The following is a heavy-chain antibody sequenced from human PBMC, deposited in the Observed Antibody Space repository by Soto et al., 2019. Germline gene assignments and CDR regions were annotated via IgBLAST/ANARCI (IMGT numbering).Heavy chain of an antibody. CDR1: GFTFSSYS. J-gene: IGHJ3*01. CDR2: ISSSSSYI. V-gene: IGHV3-21*01. Sequence: GGSLRLSCAASGFTFSSYSMNWVRQAPGKGLEWVSSISSSSSYIYYADSVKGRFTISRDNAKNSLYLQMNSLRAEDTAVYYCARDRPNCNYVNAFDLWGQGTMVTVSS. CDR3: ARDRPNCNYVNAFDL. D-gene: IGHD1-7*01.